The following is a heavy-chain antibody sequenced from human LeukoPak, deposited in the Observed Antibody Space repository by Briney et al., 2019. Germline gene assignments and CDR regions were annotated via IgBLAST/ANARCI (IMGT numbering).Heavy chain of an antibody. D-gene: IGHD5-12*01. CDR2: IYTSGST. V-gene: IGHV4-4*07. CDR1: AGTISSNH. J-gene: IGHJ4*02. CDR3: ARGARDDLDY. Sequence: SENLSLNCTVSAGTISSNHWSWLRQPAWKGLEWIGRIYTSGSTNYNPSRKSRVTMSSDTSKNQLSLKLTSVTAAGTAVYYCARGARDDLDYWGQGTLVSVSS.